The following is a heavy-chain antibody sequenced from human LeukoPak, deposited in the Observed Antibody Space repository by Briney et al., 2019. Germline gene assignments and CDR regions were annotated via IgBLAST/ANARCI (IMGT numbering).Heavy chain of an antibody. Sequence: SETLSLTSAVYGGSFSGYYWSWIRRPPGKGLEWNGEINHSGSTNYNPTLKSRVTIPGDTSKNQFSLKLSSVTAADTAVYYCASGWWLRYFDYWGQGTLVTVSS. CDR3: ASGWWLRYFDY. J-gene: IGHJ4*02. CDR2: INHSGST. V-gene: IGHV4-34*01. D-gene: IGHD5-12*01. CDR1: GGSFSGYY.